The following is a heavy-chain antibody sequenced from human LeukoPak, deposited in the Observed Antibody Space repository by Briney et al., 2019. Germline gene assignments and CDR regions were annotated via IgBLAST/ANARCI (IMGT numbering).Heavy chain of an antibody. J-gene: IGHJ4*02. CDR1: GGSISSSSYY. V-gene: IGHV4-39*07. D-gene: IGHD4/OR15-4a*01. Sequence: PLETLSPTCTVSGGSISSSSYYWGWIRQPPGKGLEWIGSIYYSGSTYYNPSLKSRVTISVDTSKNQFSLRLSSVTAADTAVYYCARRAGAYSHPYDYWGQGTLVTVSS. CDR2: IYYSGST. CDR3: ARRAGAYSHPYDY.